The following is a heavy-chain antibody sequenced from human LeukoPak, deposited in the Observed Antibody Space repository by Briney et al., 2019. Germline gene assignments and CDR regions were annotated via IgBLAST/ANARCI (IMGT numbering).Heavy chain of an antibody. CDR3: ARTYSSGWYFDY. CDR1: GGNFSSYA. D-gene: IGHD6-19*01. J-gene: IGHJ4*02. Sequence: ASVKVSCKASGGNFSSYAISWVRQAPGQGLERMERIIPILGIANYAQKFQGRVTITADKSTSTAYMELSSLRSEDTAVYYCARTYSSGWYFDYWGQGTLVTVSS. CDR2: IIPILGIA. V-gene: IGHV1-69*04.